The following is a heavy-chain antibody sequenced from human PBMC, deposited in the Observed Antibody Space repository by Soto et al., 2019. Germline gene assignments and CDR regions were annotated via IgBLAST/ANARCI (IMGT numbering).Heavy chain of an antibody. V-gene: IGHV3-23*01. J-gene: IGHJ5*02. Sequence: EVQLLESGGGLVQPGGSLRLSCAASGFTFSSYAMTWVRQAPGKGLEWVSSISASGGTTYYADSVKGRFTISRDNSKNTLYLQMNSLRAEDTALYYCAKGRLGSGFLNWFDPWGQGTLVTVSS. D-gene: IGHD3-10*01. CDR1: GFTFSSYA. CDR3: AKGRLGSGFLNWFDP. CDR2: ISASGGTT.